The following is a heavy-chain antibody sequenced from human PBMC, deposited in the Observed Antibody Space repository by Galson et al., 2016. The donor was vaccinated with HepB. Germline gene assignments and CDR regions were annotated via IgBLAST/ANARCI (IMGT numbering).Heavy chain of an antibody. V-gene: IGHV1-69*01. CDR1: RGSFTTYF. Sequence: QSGAEVKKPGESLRISCKASRGSFTTYFINWVRLAPGQGLEWMGGIIPLFGTPHYAHKFQGRVTITADESTNTVHMELSSLRSDDTAVYYCAKGSNTIIRGVSPPYYHYYGMDVWGPGTTVTVSS. J-gene: IGHJ6*02. D-gene: IGHD3-10*01. CDR2: IIPLFGTP. CDR3: AKGSNTIIRGVSPPYYHYYGMDV.